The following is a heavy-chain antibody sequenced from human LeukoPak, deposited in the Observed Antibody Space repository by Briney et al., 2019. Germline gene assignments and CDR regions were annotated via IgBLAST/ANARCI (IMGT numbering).Heavy chain of an antibody. Sequence: PGVSLTLSCAASGLIFSISCANWARHATGKGLEWVGRIKSKNGDGTTDYAASVKGRFTISRDDAKNSVYLQMNSLRDEDTAVYYCARDSPAPPYPKKEYPIGDYWGQGTLVAVS. J-gene: IGHJ4*02. CDR1: GLIFSISC. CDR2: IKSKNGDGTT. V-gene: IGHV3-15*07. D-gene: IGHD2-2*01. CDR3: ARDSPAPPYPKKEYPIGDY.